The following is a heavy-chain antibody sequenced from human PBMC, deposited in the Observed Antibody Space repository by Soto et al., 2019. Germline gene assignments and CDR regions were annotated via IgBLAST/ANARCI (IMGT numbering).Heavy chain of an antibody. D-gene: IGHD2-8*01. CDR3: ARHYCITGLCYTTEKTILYNYFDF. J-gene: IGHJ4*02. Sequence: PGESLKISCKVSGYSFTSYWIGWVRQMPGKGLEWMGLIQPGDSDTRYSPSFQGQVTISVDKSITTAYLQWTSLKASDTGMYYCARHYCITGLCYTTEKTILYNYFDFWGQGTLVTVSS. CDR2: IQPGDSDT. V-gene: IGHV5-51*01. CDR1: GYSFTSYW.